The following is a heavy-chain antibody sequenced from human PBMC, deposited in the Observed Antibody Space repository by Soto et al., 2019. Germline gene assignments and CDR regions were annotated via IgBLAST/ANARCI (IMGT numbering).Heavy chain of an antibody. J-gene: IGHJ4*01. D-gene: IGHD1-26*01. Sequence: EVQLVESGGGLVKPGGSLTLSCAASDFAFSNAWINWVRQAPGKGLEWVGRIKSRALGGTTDFAAPVRGRFAITRDDSRNMVYMQMNNLNTEDTAVYYCTTDSYSPIVEVRFDYCGHGTLVTVSS. CDR2: IKSRALGGTT. CDR1: DFAFSNAW. CDR3: TTDSYSPIVEVRFDY. V-gene: IGHV3-15*07.